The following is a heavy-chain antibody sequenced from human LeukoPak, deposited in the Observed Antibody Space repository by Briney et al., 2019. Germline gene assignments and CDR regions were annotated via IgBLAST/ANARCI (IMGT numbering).Heavy chain of an antibody. CDR3: ASLSSIAAPFDY. J-gene: IGHJ4*02. V-gene: IGHV3-21*01. D-gene: IGHD6-6*01. Sequence: GGSLRLSCAASGFTCSSYSMNWVRQAPGKGLEWVSSISSSSSYIYYADSVKGRFTISRDNAKNSLYLQMNSLRAEDTAVYYCASLSSIAAPFDYWGQGTLVTVSS. CDR2: ISSSSSYI. CDR1: GFTCSSYS.